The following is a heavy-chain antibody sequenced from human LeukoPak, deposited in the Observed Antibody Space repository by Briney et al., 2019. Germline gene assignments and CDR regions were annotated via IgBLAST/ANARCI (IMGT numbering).Heavy chain of an antibody. CDR3: ARGCGGDCYHYYYYGMDV. CDR2: INPSGGST. D-gene: IGHD2-21*02. V-gene: IGHV1-46*01. CDR1: GYTFTSCY. Sequence: ASVKVSCKASGYTFTSCYMHWVRQAPGQGLEWMGIINPSGGSTSYAQKFQGRVTMTRDTSTSTVYMELSSLRSEDTAVYYCARGCGGDCYHYYYYGMDVWGQGTTVTVSS. J-gene: IGHJ6*02.